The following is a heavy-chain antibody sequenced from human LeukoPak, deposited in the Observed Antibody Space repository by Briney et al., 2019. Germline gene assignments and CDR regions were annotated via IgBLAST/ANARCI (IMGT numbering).Heavy chain of an antibody. CDR1: GFTFSDYY. J-gene: IGHJ3*02. D-gene: IGHD3-9*01. Sequence: GGSLRLSCAASGFTFSDYYMSWIRQAPGKGLEWVSYISSSSSYTNYADSVKGRFTISRDNAKNSLYLHMNSLRAEDTAVYYCARGGNTGYNYNAFDIWGQGTMVTVSS. CDR2: ISSSSSYT. V-gene: IGHV3-11*06. CDR3: ARGGNTGYNYNAFDI.